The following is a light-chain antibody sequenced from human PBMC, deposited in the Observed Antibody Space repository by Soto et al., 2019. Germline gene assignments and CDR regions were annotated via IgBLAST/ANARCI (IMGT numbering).Light chain of an antibody. CDR1: QDISSS. Sequence: IQLTQSPSSLSASVGDRVTITCRASQDISSSLVWYQQKPGKAPKLLMYGASTLQSGVPSRFSGSGSGTDFTPTISSLQPEDFATYYCQQVNSYPRTFGQGTKLEIK. CDR2: GAS. CDR3: QQVNSYPRT. J-gene: IGKJ2*01. V-gene: IGKV1-9*01.